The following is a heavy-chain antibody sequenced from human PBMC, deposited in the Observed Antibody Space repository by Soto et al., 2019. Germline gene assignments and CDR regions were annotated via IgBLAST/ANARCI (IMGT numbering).Heavy chain of an antibody. CDR3: AKDNRWLVPTYFDY. V-gene: IGHV3-23*01. CDR1: GFTFSSYA. CDR2: ISGNGGRT. J-gene: IGHJ4*02. Sequence: EVQLLESGGGLVQPGGSLRLSCAASGFTFSSYAMNWVRQAPGKGLEWVSVISGNGGRTDYAGSVKGRFTISRDNFKNALYLQMTSLRVEDTAVYDCAKDNRWLVPTYFDYWGQGTLVTVSS. D-gene: IGHD6-19*01.